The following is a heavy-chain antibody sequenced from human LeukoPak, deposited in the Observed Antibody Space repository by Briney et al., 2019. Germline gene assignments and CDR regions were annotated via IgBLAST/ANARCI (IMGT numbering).Heavy chain of an antibody. V-gene: IGHV7-4-1*02. Sequence: ASVKVSCKASGYTFTSYAINWVRQAPGQGLEWMGWINTNTGNAAYAQGLTGRSVFSLDTSVSTAYLEISSLEAEDTAVYYCARPMGRYYYYGMDVWGQGTTVTVSS. D-gene: IGHD3-16*01. CDR3: ARPMGRYYYYGMDV. CDR1: GYTFTSYA. CDR2: INTNTGNA. J-gene: IGHJ6*02.